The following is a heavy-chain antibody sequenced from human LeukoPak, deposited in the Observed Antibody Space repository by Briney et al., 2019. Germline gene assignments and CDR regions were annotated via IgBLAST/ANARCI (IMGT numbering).Heavy chain of an antibody. V-gene: IGHV4-39*02. CDR1: GGSISSSSYY. CDR3: ARDLYDFWSGYYRGGPFDY. D-gene: IGHD3-3*01. Sequence: PSETLSLTCTVSGGSISSSSYYWGWIRQPPGKGLEWIGSIYYSGSTYYNPSLKSRVTISVDTSKNQFSLKLSSVTAADTAVYYCARDLYDFWSGYYRGGPFDYWGQGTLVTVSS. CDR2: IYYSGST. J-gene: IGHJ4*02.